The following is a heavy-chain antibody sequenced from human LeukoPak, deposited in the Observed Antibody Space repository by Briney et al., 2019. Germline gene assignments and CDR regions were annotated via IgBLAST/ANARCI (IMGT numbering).Heavy chain of an antibody. V-gene: IGHV1-69*06. CDR1: GYTLSDNY. Sequence: ASVKVSCKASGYTLSDNYLHWVRQAPRQGLEWMGGIIPIFGTANYAQKFQGRVTITADKSTSTAYMELSSLRSEDTAVYYCARGQPYSGSYYYYYYMDVWGKGTTVTVSS. CDR3: ARGQPYSGSYYYYYYMDV. CDR2: IIPIFGTA. D-gene: IGHD1-26*01. J-gene: IGHJ6*03.